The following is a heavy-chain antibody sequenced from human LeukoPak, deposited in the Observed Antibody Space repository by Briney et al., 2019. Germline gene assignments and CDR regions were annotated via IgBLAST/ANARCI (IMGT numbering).Heavy chain of an antibody. CDR3: ARDHTVTTAGY. D-gene: IGHD4-17*01. Sequence: GGSLRLSCAASGFTFSSYSMNWVREAPGKGLEWVSSISSSSSYIYYADSVKGRFTISRDNAKNSLYLQMNSLRAEDTAVYYCARDHTVTTAGYWGQGTLVTVSS. CDR1: GFTFSSYS. CDR2: ISSSSSYI. V-gene: IGHV3-21*01. J-gene: IGHJ4*02.